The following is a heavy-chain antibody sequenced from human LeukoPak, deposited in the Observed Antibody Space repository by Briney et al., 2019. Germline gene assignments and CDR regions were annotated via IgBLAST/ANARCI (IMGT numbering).Heavy chain of an antibody. J-gene: IGHJ4*02. V-gene: IGHV3-30*02. CDR3: ASSLSSGWLYYFDY. D-gene: IGHD6-19*01. Sequence: GGSLRLSCAASGFTLSCCGMHWVRQAPGKGLEWVAFTRYDGGNEFYADSVKGRLTVSRDNSQDTVYLQMTSLRPEDTAVYYCASSLSSGWLYYFDYWGQGTLVTVSS. CDR2: TRYDGGNE. CDR1: GFTLSCCG.